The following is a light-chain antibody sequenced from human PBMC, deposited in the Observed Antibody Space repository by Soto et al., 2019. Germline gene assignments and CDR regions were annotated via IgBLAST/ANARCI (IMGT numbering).Light chain of an antibody. J-gene: IGKJ3*01. Sequence: DIVMTQSPDSLAVSLGERATINCKSSQSVLYSANNKNYLAWYQHKPGQPPKLLIYWSSTRDSGVPDRFSGSGSGTDFTLTISSLQAEDEAVYYCQQYYSTPTFGPGTKVGIK. V-gene: IGKV4-1*01. CDR1: QSVLYSANNKNY. CDR3: QQYYSTPT. CDR2: WSS.